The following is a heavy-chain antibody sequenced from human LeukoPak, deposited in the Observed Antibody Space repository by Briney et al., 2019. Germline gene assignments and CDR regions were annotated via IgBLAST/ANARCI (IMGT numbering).Heavy chain of an antibody. J-gene: IGHJ5*02. CDR2: ISSSSSII. Sequence: PGGSLRLSCAASGLTFSSYSMNWVRQAPGKGLEWVSYISSSSSIISYADSVKGRFTISRDNAKNSLYLQMGSLRDEDTAVYYCARTVIAVAANWFDPWGQGTLVTVSS. D-gene: IGHD6-19*01. CDR1: GLTFSSYS. CDR3: ARTVIAVAANWFDP. V-gene: IGHV3-48*02.